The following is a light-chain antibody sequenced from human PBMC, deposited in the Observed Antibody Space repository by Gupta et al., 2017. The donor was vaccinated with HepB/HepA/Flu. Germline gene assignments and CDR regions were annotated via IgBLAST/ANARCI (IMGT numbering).Light chain of an antibody. V-gene: IGLV10-54*01. CDR1: SNNVGNQG. CDR2: RNN. J-gene: IGLJ2*01. CDR3: LAWDNNGREVL. Sequence: QAGLTQPPSVSKGLRQTATLTCTGNSNNVGNQGAAWLQQHQGHPPRLLSYRNNNRPSGIAERISASRSGDTANLTITGLQPEEEATDDCLAWDNNGREVLFGGGTKLTVL.